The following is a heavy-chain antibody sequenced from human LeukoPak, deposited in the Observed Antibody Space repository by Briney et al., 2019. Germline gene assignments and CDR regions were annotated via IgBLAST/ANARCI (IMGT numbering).Heavy chain of an antibody. CDR2: IRSSSNYI. J-gene: IGHJ4*02. CDR3: ARDHEYGGNLGDFDY. V-gene: IGHV3-21*01. D-gene: IGHD4-23*01. CDR1: GFTFSKYT. Sequence: GGSLRLSCATSGFTFSKYTLIWVRQAPGKGLEWVSSIRSSSNYIKYADSVMGRFTISRDNAKNSLYLQMNSLGAEDTAVYYCARDHEYGGNLGDFDYWGQGTLVTVSS.